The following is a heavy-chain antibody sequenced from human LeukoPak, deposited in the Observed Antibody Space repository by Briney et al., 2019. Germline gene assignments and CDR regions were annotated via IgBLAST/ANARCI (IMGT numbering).Heavy chain of an antibody. V-gene: IGHV4-38-2*02. D-gene: IGHD3-22*01. CDR1: GDSISSGFY. J-gene: IGHJ4*02. CDR3: AREGTRYFDSRGYL. Sequence: SETLSLTCTISGDSISSGFYCGWIRQPPGSGLEWIGSFYHRGSTYYNPSLKSRVTISVDTSKNQFSLKLNSVTAADTAVYYCAREGTRYFDSRGYLWGQGTLVTVSS. CDR2: FYHRGST.